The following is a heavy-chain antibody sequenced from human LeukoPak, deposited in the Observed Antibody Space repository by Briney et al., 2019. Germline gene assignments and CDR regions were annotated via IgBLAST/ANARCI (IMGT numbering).Heavy chain of an antibody. CDR2: VTGSGSAT. J-gene: IGHJ4*02. CDR1: GFTFSSCA. V-gene: IGHV3-23*01. D-gene: IGHD1-26*01. Sequence: GGSLRLSCAASGFTFSSCAMSWVRQAPGKGLEWVSAVTGSGSATDYADSVKGRFTISRDNSKNTLYLQMHSLRAEDTAVYYCAKQFGESYGHFDYWGQGTLVTVSS. CDR3: AKQFGESYGHFDY.